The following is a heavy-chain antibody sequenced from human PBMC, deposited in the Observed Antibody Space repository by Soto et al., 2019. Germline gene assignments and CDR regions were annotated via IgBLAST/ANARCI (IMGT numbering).Heavy chain of an antibody. CDR3: AKPAPGLYYYYYGMDV. V-gene: IGHV1-69*01. CDR2: IIPIFGTA. CDR1: GGTFSSYA. J-gene: IGHJ6*02. Sequence: QVQLVQSGAEVKKPGSSVKVSCKASGGTFSSYAISWVRQAPGQGLEWMGGIIPIFGTANYAQKFQGRVTITADESTSTAYMELSSLRSEDTAVYYCAKPAPGLYYYYYGMDVWGQGPTVTVSS. D-gene: IGHD2-2*01.